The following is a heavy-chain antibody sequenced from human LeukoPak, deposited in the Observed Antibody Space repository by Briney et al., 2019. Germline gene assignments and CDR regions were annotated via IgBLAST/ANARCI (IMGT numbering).Heavy chain of an antibody. Sequence: SETLSLTCTVSGYSISSGYYWGWIRQPPGKGLEWIGSTYHSGSAYYNPSLKSRVTISVDTSKNQFSLKLSSVTAADTAVYYCARVASGEWLPQNWGQGTLVTVSS. CDR2: TYHSGSA. CDR1: GYSISSGYY. D-gene: IGHD5-12*01. CDR3: ARVASGEWLPQN. V-gene: IGHV4-38-2*02. J-gene: IGHJ4*02.